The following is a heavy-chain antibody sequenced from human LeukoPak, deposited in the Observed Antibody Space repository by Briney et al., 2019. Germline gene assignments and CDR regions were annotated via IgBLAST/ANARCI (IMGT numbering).Heavy chain of an antibody. V-gene: IGHV4-59*01. CDR2: IYYSGST. D-gene: IGHD6-13*01. J-gene: IGHJ4*02. CDR1: GGSFSGYY. CDR3: ARVTGYVMEDYFDY. Sequence: SETLSLTCAVYGGSFSGYYWSWIRQPPGKGLEWIGYIYYSGSTNYNSSLKSRVTISVDTSKNQFSLRLSSVTAADTAVYYCARVTGYVMEDYFDYWGQGTLVTASS.